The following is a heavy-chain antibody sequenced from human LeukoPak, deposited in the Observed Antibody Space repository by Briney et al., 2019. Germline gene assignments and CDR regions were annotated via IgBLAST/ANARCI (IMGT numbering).Heavy chain of an antibody. J-gene: IGHJ6*02. CDR2: ISSSGSTI. Sequence: GGSLRLSCAASGFTFSSYEMNWVRQAPGKGLEWVSYISSSGSTIYYADSVKGRFTISRDNAKNSLYLQMNSLTAEDTAVYYCARVVAGSVYNCGMDVWGQGTTVTVSS. CDR1: GFTFSSYE. D-gene: IGHD6-19*01. CDR3: ARVVAGSVYNCGMDV. V-gene: IGHV3-48*03.